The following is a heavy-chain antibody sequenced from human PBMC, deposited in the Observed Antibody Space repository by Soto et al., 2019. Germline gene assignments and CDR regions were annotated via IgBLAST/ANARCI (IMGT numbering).Heavy chain of an antibody. D-gene: IGHD2-2*02. J-gene: IGHJ6*02. CDR2: IYPGDSDT. CDR1: GYSFTSYW. V-gene: IGHV5-51*01. Sequence: GESLKISCKGSGYSFTSYWIGWVRQMPGKGLEWMGIIYPGDSDTRYSPSFQGQVTISADKSISTAYLQWSSLKAPKTAMYYCARQGDIVVVPATIHYYYGMDVWGQGTTVTVSS. CDR3: ARQGDIVVVPATIHYYYGMDV.